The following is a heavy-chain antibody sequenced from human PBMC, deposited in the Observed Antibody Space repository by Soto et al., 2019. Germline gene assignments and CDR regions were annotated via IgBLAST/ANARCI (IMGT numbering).Heavy chain of an antibody. Sequence: EVQLVESGGGLVKPGGSLRLSCAASGFTFSTTGMNWVRPAPGKGLQWVSSISSGSEYIFHADSVKGRLTTSRDNAKNSVYLQMNNLRVEDTAVYYCAKDGAAGSVLDVWGQGTTVTVSS. CDR3: AKDGAAGSVLDV. CDR2: ISSGSEYI. J-gene: IGHJ6*02. CDR1: GFTFSTTG. D-gene: IGHD6-13*01. V-gene: IGHV3-21*02.